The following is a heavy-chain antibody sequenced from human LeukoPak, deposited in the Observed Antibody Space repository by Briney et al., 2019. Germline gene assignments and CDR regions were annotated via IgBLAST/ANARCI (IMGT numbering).Heavy chain of an antibody. D-gene: IGHD2-21*01. CDR1: GFSFSDYG. Sequence: PGGSLRLSCAASGFSFSDYGMHWVRQAPGKGLQWVAVIWNDGSSKYYADSVKGRFTISRDNSKNTLYLQMNSLRADDTAVYYCARAGHADSFDYWGQGALVTVSS. J-gene: IGHJ4*02. V-gene: IGHV3-33*01. CDR2: IWNDGSSK. CDR3: ARAGHADSFDY.